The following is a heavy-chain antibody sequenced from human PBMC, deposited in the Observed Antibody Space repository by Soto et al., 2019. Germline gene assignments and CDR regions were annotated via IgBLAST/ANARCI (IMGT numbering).Heavy chain of an antibody. J-gene: IGHJ6*03. CDR3: ARTDIVVGYYYMDV. V-gene: IGHV4-39*01. D-gene: IGHD2-2*01. CDR2: IYYSGST. Sequence: SETLSLTCTVSGGSISSSSYYWGWIRQPPGKGLEWIGSIYYSGSTYYNPSLKSRVTISVDTSKNQFSLKLSSVTAADTAVYYCARTDIVVGYYYMDVWAKGTTVTVSS. CDR1: GGSISSSSYY.